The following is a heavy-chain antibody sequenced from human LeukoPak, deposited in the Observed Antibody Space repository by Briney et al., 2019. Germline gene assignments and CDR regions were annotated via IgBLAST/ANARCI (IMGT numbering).Heavy chain of an antibody. V-gene: IGHV3-9*01. J-gene: IGHJ3*02. CDR3: AKDPDYGDYSGAFDI. CDR1: GFTFDDYA. D-gene: IGHD4-17*01. CDR2: ISWNSGSI. Sequence: GRSLRLSCAASGFTFDDYAMHWVRQAPGKGLEWVSGISWNSGSIGYADSVKGRFTISRDNAKNSPYLQMNSLRAEDTALYYCAKDPDYGDYSGAFDIWGQGTMVTVSS.